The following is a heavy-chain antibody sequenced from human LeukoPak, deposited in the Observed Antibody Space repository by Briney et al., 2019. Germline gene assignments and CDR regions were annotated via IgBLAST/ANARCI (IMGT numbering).Heavy chain of an antibody. CDR2: INHSGST. CDR3: ARGRKGTMVRGVILASYFDY. D-gene: IGHD3-10*01. CDR1: GGSFSGYY. V-gene: IGHV4-34*01. J-gene: IGHJ4*02. Sequence: SETLSLTCAVYGGSFSGYYWSWIRQPPGKGLEGIGEINHSGSTNYNPSLKSRVTISVDTSKNQFSLKLSSVTAADTAVYYCARGRKGTMVRGVILASYFDYWGQGTLVTISS.